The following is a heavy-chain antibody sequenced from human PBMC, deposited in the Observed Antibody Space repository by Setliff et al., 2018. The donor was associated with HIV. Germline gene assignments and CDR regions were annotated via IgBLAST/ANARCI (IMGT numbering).Heavy chain of an antibody. CDR3: ASFFGDYGY. J-gene: IGHJ4*01. V-gene: IGHV3-7*03. Sequence: GGSLRLSCAASGFTFSSFWMSWVRQAPGKGLEWVANINQVESEKYYVDSVKGRFTISRDNAKNSLYLQMNSLGVEDTAVYYCASFFGDYGYWGHGTQVTVSS. D-gene: IGHD3-10*01. CDR1: GFTFSSFW. CDR2: INQVESEK.